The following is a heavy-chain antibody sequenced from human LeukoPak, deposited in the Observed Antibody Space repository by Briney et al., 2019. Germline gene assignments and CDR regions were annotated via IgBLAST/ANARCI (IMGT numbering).Heavy chain of an antibody. CDR2: ISGSGGGT. Sequence: GGSLRLSCAASGFTFSSYAMSWVRQAPGKGLAWVSAISGSGGGTYYPDSVEGRFTISRDNSNNTLYLQMNSLRAEDTAVYYCARGIVGATIRSLGFDYWGQGTLVTVSS. CDR3: ARGIVGATIRSLGFDY. D-gene: IGHD1-26*01. J-gene: IGHJ4*02. V-gene: IGHV3-23*01. CDR1: GFTFSSYA.